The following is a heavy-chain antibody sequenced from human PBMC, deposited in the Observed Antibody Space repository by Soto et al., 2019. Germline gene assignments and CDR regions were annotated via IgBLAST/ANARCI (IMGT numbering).Heavy chain of an antibody. CDR2: IIPILGTA. J-gene: IGHJ6*02. V-gene: IGHV1-69*12. CDR3: GSGHHHYYYYGMDV. Sequence: QVQLVQSGAEVKKPGSSVKVSCKASGGTFSSYAISWVRQAPGQGLEWMGGIIPILGTANCAQKFQGRVTMTAYESPSTADMEQSSLRSEDRAVYYCGSGHHHYYYYGMDVWGQGTTVTVSS. CDR1: GGTFSSYA.